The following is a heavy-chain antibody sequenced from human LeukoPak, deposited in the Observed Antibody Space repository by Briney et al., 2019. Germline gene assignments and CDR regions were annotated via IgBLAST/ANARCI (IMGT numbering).Heavy chain of an antibody. V-gene: IGHV4-59*08. CDR2: ICYSGST. J-gene: IGHJ1*01. Sequence: KPSETLSLTCTVSGGSISSYYWSWIRQPPGKGLEWIGHICYSGSTNYNPSLKSRVTISVDTSKNQFSLKLSSVTAADTAVYYCARGVSYYDSSGYYNEYFQHWGQGTLVTVSS. D-gene: IGHD3-22*01. CDR1: GGSISSYY. CDR3: ARGVSYYDSSGYYNEYFQH.